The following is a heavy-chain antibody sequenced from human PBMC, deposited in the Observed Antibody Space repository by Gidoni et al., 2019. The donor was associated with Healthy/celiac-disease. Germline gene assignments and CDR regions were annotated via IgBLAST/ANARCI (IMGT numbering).Heavy chain of an antibody. CDR1: GGSISSYY. J-gene: IGHJ4*02. D-gene: IGHD5-18*01. V-gene: IGHV4-59*01. CDR3: ARGGYSYGLPFFDY. Sequence: QVQLQESGPGLVKPSETLSLTCTVSGGSISSYYWSWIRQPPGKGLEWIGYIYYSGSTNYNPSLKSRVTISVDTSKNQFSLKLSSVTAADTAVYYCARGGYSYGLPFFDYWGQGTLVTVSS. CDR2: IYYSGST.